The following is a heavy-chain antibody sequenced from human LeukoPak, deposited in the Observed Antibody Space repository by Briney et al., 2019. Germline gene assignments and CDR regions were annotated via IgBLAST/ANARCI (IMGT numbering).Heavy chain of an antibody. CDR2: IYYSGST. CDR1: GGSFSGYY. Sequence: SETLSLTCAVYGGSFSGYYWSWIRQPPGKGLEWIGYIYYSGSTNYNPSLKSRVTISVDTSKNQFSLKLSSVTAADTAVYYCASTGYSSSWSQGTLVTVSS. D-gene: IGHD6-13*01. J-gene: IGHJ4*02. V-gene: IGHV4-59*12. CDR3: ASTGYSSS.